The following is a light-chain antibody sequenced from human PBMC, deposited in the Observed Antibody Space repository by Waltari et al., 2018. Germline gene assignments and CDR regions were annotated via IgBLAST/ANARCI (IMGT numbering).Light chain of an antibody. V-gene: IGKV1-9*01. CDR1: QGIRSY. CDR3: QQLDSYPIT. J-gene: IGKJ3*01. CDR2: AAS. Sequence: DIQLTQSPSFLSASVGDRVTITCRASQGIRSYLAWYQQKPGKAPKLLIYAASTLQSGVPSRFSGSGSGTEFTLTISSLQPEDFATYHCQQLDSYPITFGPGSKVDIK.